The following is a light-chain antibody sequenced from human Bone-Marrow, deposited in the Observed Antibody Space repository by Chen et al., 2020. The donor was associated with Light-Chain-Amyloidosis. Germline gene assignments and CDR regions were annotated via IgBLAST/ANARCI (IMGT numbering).Light chain of an antibody. Sequence: SYVLTPPSSVSVAPGQTATIACGGNNIGSTSVHWYQQTPGQAPLLVVYDDSDRPSGIPERLSGSNSGNTATLTISRVEAGDEADYYCQVWDRSSDSPVFGGGTKLTVL. CDR2: DDS. V-gene: IGLV3-21*02. CDR3: QVWDRSSDSPV. J-gene: IGLJ3*02. CDR1: NIGSTS.